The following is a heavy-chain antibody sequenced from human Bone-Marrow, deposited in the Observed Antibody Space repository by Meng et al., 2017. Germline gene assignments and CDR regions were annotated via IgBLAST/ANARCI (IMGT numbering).Heavy chain of an antibody. J-gene: IGHJ6*02. D-gene: IGHD3-22*01. CDR2: IIPIFGTA. Sequence: KISCAASGFTFSSYAMSWVRQAPGQGLEWMGGIIPIFGTANYAQKFQGRVTITADESTSTAYMELSSLRSEDTAVYYCASLLRQTYDSSGYYYYDYYYYGMDVWGQGTTVTVSS. CDR1: GFTFSSYA. CDR3: ASLLRQTYDSSGYYYYDYYYYGMDV. V-gene: IGHV1-69*01.